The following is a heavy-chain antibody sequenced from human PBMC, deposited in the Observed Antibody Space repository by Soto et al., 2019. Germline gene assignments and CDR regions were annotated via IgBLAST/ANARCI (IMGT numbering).Heavy chain of an antibody. J-gene: IGHJ5*02. CDR3: ARADYYYDSRPLEYNWFDP. CDR1: GGTFRSYA. Sequence: GASVKVSCKASGGTFRSYAISWVRQAPGQGLEWMGGIIPIFGTANYAQKFQGRVTITADESTSTAYMELSSLRSEDTAVYYCARADYYYDSRPLEYNWFDPWGQGTLVTVSS. D-gene: IGHD3-22*01. CDR2: IIPIFGTA. V-gene: IGHV1-69*13.